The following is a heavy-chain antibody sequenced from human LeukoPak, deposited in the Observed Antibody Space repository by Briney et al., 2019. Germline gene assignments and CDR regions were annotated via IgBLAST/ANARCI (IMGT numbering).Heavy chain of an antibody. CDR1: GFTFSDYY. V-gene: IGHV3-11*01. CDR2: ISGSGSTI. CDR3: ARVGGGGYCSSTSCYARYGMDV. J-gene: IGHJ6*02. D-gene: IGHD2-2*01. Sequence: GGSLRLSCAASGFTFSDYYMSWIRQAPGKGLEWVSYISGSGSTIYYADSVKGRFTISRDNAKNSLYLQMNSLRAEDTAVYYCARVGGGGYCSSTSCYARYGMDVWGQGTTVTVSS.